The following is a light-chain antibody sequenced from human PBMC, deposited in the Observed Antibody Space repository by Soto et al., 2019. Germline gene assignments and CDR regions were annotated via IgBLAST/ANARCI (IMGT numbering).Light chain of an antibody. CDR3: QQYGSSST. Sequence: EIVMTQSPATLSVSPVERASLSCRASQSVRSNLAWXQQXPGXAPXXLIYGASTRATGIPARLSGSGSGTEFTLTISSLQPEDFPVYYCQQYGSSSTFGQGTRLEIK. J-gene: IGKJ5*01. V-gene: IGKV3-15*01. CDR1: QSVRSN. CDR2: GAS.